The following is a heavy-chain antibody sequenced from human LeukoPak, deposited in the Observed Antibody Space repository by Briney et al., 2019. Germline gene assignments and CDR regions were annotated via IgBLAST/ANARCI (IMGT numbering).Heavy chain of an antibody. CDR3: AKAPRITMVRGVISRHNWFDP. V-gene: IGHV3-23*01. CDR2: ISGSGGST. CDR1: GFTFSSYA. D-gene: IGHD3-10*01. J-gene: IGHJ5*02. Sequence: GGSLRLSCAASGFTFSSYAMSWVRQAPGKGLEWVSAISGSGGSTYYADSVKGRFTISRDNSKNTLYLQMNSLRAEDTAVYYCAKAPRITMVRGVISRHNWFDPWGQGTLATVSS.